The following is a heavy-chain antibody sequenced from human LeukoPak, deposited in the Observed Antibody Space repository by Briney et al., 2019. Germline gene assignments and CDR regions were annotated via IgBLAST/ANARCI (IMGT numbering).Heavy chain of an antibody. D-gene: IGHD5-24*01. CDR2: IYYSGST. V-gene: IGHV4-39*01. Sequence: SETLSLTCTVSGGSISSSSYYWGWIRQPPGKGLEWIGSIYYSGSTYYNPSLKSRVTISVDTSKNQFSLKLSSVTAADTAVYYCARHRMATIVSSFDYWGQGTLVTVSS. CDR3: ARHRMATIVSSFDY. J-gene: IGHJ4*02. CDR1: GGSISSSSYY.